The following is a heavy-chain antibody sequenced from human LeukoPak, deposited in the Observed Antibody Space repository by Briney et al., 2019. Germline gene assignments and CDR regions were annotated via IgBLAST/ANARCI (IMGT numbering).Heavy chain of an antibody. D-gene: IGHD6-13*01. V-gene: IGHV3-21*01. CDR1: GFTFSGYT. CDR2: ISGSSRHK. Sequence: GGSLRLSCAASGFTFSGYTMNWVRQAPGKGLEWVSSISGSSRHKYYADSVKGRFTISRDNAKNSLYLQMNSLRAEDTAVYYCARTANFAAGYYIDYWGQGTLVTVSA. CDR3: ARTANFAAGYYIDY. J-gene: IGHJ4*02.